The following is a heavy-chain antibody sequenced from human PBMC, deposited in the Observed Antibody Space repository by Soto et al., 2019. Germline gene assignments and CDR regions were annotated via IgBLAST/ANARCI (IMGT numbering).Heavy chain of an antibody. Sequence: QVQLVESGGGVAQPGRSLRLPCAASGFTFSSYGMHWVRQAPGKGLEWVAVIWYNGRYKYYADSVKGRFTISRDNSKNTLYRQMDSLRAEDTAVYYCARGYGSGSYVFDYWGQGTLVTVSS. D-gene: IGHD3-10*01. CDR2: IWYNGRYK. CDR1: GFTFSSYG. V-gene: IGHV3-33*01. CDR3: ARGYGSGSYVFDY. J-gene: IGHJ4*02.